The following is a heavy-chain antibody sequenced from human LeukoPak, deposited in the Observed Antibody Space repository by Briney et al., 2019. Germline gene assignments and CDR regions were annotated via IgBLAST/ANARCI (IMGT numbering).Heavy chain of an antibody. CDR2: NYTSGST. J-gene: IGHJ4*02. Sequence: SETLSLTCTVSGGSISSGSYYWSWIRQPAGKGLEWIGRNYTSGSTNYNPSLKSRVTISVDTSKNQFSLKLSSVTAADTAVYYCARDIVVVPAAINYFDYWGQGTLVTVSS. V-gene: IGHV4-61*02. CDR3: ARDIVVVPAAINYFDY. D-gene: IGHD2-2*01. CDR1: GGSISSGSYY.